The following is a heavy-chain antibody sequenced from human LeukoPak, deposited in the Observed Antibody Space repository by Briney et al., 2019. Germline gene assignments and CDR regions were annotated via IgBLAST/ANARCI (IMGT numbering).Heavy chain of an antibody. D-gene: IGHD3-16*01. CDR1: GFTFSSYG. J-gene: IGHJ4*02. V-gene: IGHV3-33*01. CDR3: ARELRGLDDY. Sequence: GRSLRLSCAASGFTFSSYGMHWVRQAPGKGLEWVAVIWYDGSNKYYADSVKGRFTISRDNSKNTLYLQMNSMRAEDTAVYYCARELRGLDDYWGQGTLVTVSS. CDR2: IWYDGSNK.